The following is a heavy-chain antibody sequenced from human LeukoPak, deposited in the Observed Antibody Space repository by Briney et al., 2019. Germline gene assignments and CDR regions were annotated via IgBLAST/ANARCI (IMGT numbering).Heavy chain of an antibody. CDR2: IYYSGSP. CDR1: GDSISSGGYY. V-gene: IGHV4-31*03. D-gene: IGHD6-13*01. J-gene: IGHJ4*02. Sequence: SETLSLTCTVSGDSISSGGYYWSRIRQHPGKDLEWIGYIYYSGSPYYNPSLRNRVTISLDTSKNQFSLKLSSVTAADTAVYYCARDRKGYPLDYWGQGTLVTVSS. CDR3: ARDRKGYPLDY.